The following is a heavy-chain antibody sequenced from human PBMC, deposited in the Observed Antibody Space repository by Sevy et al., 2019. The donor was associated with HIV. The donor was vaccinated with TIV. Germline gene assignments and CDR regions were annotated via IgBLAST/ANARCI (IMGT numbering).Heavy chain of an antibody. J-gene: IGHJ4*02. CDR1: GFTLSSYT. V-gene: IGHV3-48*02. D-gene: IGHD2-21*01. Sequence: GGSLRLSCEASGFTLSSYTMNWVRQSPEKGLEWVATFDRTDITHYADSVKGRFIISRDTAKNSLFLQMNSLRDDDTAMSFCVRDERAIASHFDYWGRGTLVTVSS. CDR3: VRDERAIASHFDY. CDR2: FDRTDIT.